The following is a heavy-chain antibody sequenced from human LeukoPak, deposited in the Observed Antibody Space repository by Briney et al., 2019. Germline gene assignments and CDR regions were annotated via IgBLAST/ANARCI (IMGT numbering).Heavy chain of an antibody. Sequence: PGGSLRLSCAASGFTFSSYGMHWVRQAPGKGLEWVAVIWYDGSNKYYADSVKGRFTISRDNSKNTLYLQMNSLRAEDTAVYYCARGGKTYYYDSSGYYIGYWGQGTLVTVSS. V-gene: IGHV3-33*08. CDR1: GFTFSSYG. CDR3: ARGGKTYYYDSSGYYIGY. J-gene: IGHJ4*02. CDR2: IWYDGSNK. D-gene: IGHD3-22*01.